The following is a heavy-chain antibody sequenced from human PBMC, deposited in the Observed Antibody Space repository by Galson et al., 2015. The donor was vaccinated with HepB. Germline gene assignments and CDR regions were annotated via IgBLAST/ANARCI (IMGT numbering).Heavy chain of an antibody. D-gene: IGHD2-21*02. V-gene: IGHV1-69*10. J-gene: IGHJ5*02. CDR3: ATGTLTDDSKGHFNWFDP. CDR1: GVTFSSYA. Sequence: SVKVSCKASGVTFSSYAISWVRQAPGQGLEWMGGIIPIVGIANYAQKFQGRVTITADKSTSTVYMELSSLRSEDTAVYYCATGTLTDDSKGHFNWFDPWGQGTLVTVSS. CDR2: IIPIVGIA.